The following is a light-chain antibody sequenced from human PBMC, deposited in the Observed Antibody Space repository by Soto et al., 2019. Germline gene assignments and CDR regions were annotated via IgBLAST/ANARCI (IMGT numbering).Light chain of an antibody. CDR2: DVN. J-gene: IGLJ2*01. CDR3: RSYSNTQNNVV. CDR1: GNDVGGVDY. V-gene: IGLV2-8*01. Sequence: QSALTQPPSASGSPGQSVTISCTGTGNDVGGVDYVSWYQHHPGKAPKLLIFDVNKRPSGVPDRFSGSKSDTTASLTVSGLQADDEADYYCRSYSNTQNNVVFGGGTKLTVL.